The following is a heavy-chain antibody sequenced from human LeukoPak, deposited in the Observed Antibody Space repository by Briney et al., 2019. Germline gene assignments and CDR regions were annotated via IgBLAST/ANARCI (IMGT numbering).Heavy chain of an antibody. CDR3: ATVRPTDDPYYFDY. CDR1: GYTLTELS. D-gene: IGHD2-21*01. Sequence: ASVKVSCKVSGYTLTELSMHWVRQAPGKGLEWMGGFEPEEGETIYAQKFQGRVTMTEDTSSDTAYMELSSLRSEDTAVYYCATVRPTDDPYYFDYWGQGTLVTVSS. CDR2: FEPEEGET. J-gene: IGHJ4*02. V-gene: IGHV1-24*01.